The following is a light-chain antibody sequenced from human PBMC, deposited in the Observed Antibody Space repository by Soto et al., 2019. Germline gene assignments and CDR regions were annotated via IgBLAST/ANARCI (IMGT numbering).Light chain of an antibody. CDR1: QSVSSN. Sequence: EIVMTQSPATLSVSPGERATLSCRASQSVSSNLAWYQQKPGQTPRLLIYDAFARATGIPARFSGSGSGTEFTLTISSLQSEDFAFYYCQHYNNWPRTFGQGTKVEIK. CDR3: QHYNNWPRT. CDR2: DAF. J-gene: IGKJ1*01. V-gene: IGKV3-15*01.